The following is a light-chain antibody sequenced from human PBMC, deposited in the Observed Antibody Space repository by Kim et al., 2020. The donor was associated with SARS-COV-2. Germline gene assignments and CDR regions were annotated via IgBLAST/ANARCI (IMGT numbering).Light chain of an antibody. CDR2: EDD. Sequence: GKTATISCTRSSGNIASNYVQWYQQRPGSSPTTVIYEDDQRPSGVPDRFSGSIDSSSNSASLTISGLRAEDEADYYCQSYDSGYQIFGGGTKLTVL. CDR1: SGNIASNY. CDR3: QSYDSGYQI. V-gene: IGLV6-57*01. J-gene: IGLJ2*01.